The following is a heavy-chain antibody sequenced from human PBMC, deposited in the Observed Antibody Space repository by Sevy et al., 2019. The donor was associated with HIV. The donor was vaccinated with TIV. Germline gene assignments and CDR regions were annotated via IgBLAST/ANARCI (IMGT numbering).Heavy chain of an antibody. CDR2: INHSGST. CDR3: ARGFGAAAGRGNSGDY. J-gene: IGHJ4*02. Sequence: SETLSLTCAVYGGSFSGYYWSWIRQPPGKGLEWIGEINHSGSTNYNPSLKSRVTISVDTSKNQFSLKLSSVTAADTAVYYCARGFGAAAGRGNSGDYWGQGTLVTVSS. D-gene: IGHD6-13*01. V-gene: IGHV4-34*01. CDR1: GGSFSGYY.